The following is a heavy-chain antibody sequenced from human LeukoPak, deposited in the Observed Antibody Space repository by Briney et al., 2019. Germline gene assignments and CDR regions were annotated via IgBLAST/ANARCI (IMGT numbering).Heavy chain of an antibody. CDR2: IYYSGST. CDR3: GGVVVVAATNTPYNWFDP. J-gene: IGHJ5*02. D-gene: IGHD2-15*01. V-gene: IGHV4-39*01. Sequence: SETLSLTCTVSGGSISSSSYYWGWIRQPPGKGLEWIGSIYYSGSTYYNPSLKSRVTISVDTSKNQFSLKLSSVTAADTAVYYCGGVVVVAATNTPYNWFDPWGQGTLATVSS. CDR1: GGSISSSSYY.